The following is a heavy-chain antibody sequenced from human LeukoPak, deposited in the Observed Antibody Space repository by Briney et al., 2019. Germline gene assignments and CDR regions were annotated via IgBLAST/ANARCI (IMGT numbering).Heavy chain of an antibody. CDR1: GESFGGYY. V-gene: IGHV4-34*01. D-gene: IGHD6-19*01. CDR3: ARLGSAWSEADY. CDR2: INHSGTT. J-gene: IGHJ4*02. Sequence: SETLSLTCAVYGESFGGYYWSWTRQPPGKGLEWIGEINHSGTTNYNPSLQSRVTISEDTSKNQLSLKVRSVTAADTGVYYCARLGSAWSEADYWGQGALVTVSS.